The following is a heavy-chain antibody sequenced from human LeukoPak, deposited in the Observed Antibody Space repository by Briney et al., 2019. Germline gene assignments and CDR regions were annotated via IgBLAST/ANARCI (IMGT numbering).Heavy chain of an antibody. D-gene: IGHD6-6*01. V-gene: IGHV3-23*01. Sequence: PGGSLRLSCAASGFTFSSYAMSWVRQAPGKGLEWVSSISGSGVTTHYADSVKGRFTISRDNSKNTLYLQMNSLRAEDTAIYYCAKYSSSSGGNYGMDVWGQGTTVTVSS. CDR1: GFTFSSYA. CDR2: ISGSGVTT. CDR3: AKYSSSSGGNYGMDV. J-gene: IGHJ6*02.